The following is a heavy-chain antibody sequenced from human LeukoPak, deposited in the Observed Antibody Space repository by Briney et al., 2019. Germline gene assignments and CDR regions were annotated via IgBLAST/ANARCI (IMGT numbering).Heavy chain of an antibody. V-gene: IGHV3-23*01. CDR1: GFNFSNYA. CDR2: VTGSSRYT. CDR3: AKDRSSSTSCSNY. D-gene: IGHD2-2*01. Sequence: GGSLRLSCAASGFNFSNYAMTWVRQAPGKGLEWVSVVTGSSRYTYYADSVKGRFTISRDNSKNILYLEMNSLRVKDTAIYYCAKDRSSSTSCSNYWGRGSLVTVSS. J-gene: IGHJ4*02.